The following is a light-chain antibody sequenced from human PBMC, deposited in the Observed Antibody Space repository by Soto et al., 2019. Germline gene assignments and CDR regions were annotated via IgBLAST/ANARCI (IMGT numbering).Light chain of an antibody. Sequence: ETVLTQSPGTLSLSQGERATLSCRASQSINSYYLAWYQQKPGQAPMLLIYGASSRATGIPDRFSGSGSVTDFTLPISRLEPEDFAVYYCHQYDTSPGTFGQGTKVEIK. CDR1: QSINSYY. CDR2: GAS. V-gene: IGKV3-20*01. CDR3: HQYDTSPGT. J-gene: IGKJ1*01.